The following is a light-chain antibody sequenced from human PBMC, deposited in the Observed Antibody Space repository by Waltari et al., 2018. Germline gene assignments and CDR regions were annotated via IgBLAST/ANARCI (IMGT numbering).Light chain of an antibody. CDR1: RSDIGLYDY. CDR2: DVS. J-gene: IGLJ1*01. CDR3: SAYTATDTYV. V-gene: IGLV2-14*03. Sequence: SALTQPASMSGSPGQSITISCTGTRSDIGLYDYVSWYQQHPGKAPKLIISDVSQRPSGVNARFSGSKSGYTASLTISGLQTEDEADYYCSAYTATDTYVFGSGTTVTVL.